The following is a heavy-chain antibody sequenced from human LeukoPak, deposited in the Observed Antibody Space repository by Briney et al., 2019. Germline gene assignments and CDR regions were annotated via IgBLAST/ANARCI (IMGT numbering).Heavy chain of an antibody. CDR3: ARLNSYYYYYMDV. V-gene: IGHV5-51*01. J-gene: IGHJ6*03. CDR1: GYSFTSYW. CDR2: IYPGDSDT. Sequence: GESLKISCKGSGYSFTSYWIGWVRQMPGKGLEWMGIIYPGDSDTGYSPSFQGQVTISADKSISTAYLQWSSLKASDTAMYYCARLNSYYYYYMDVWGKGTTVTISS. D-gene: IGHD1-7*01.